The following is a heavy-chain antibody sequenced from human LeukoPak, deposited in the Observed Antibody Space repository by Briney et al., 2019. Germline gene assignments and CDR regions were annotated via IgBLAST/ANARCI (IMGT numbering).Heavy chain of an antibody. D-gene: IGHD6-13*01. V-gene: IGHV4-59*01. CDR1: GASLSTYY. CDR3: ASGPYPAAGTDHQFDY. J-gene: IGHJ4*02. Sequence: SETLSLTCTVSGASLSTYYWSWIRQPPGKGLERIAYVYYSGITHYNPSLKSRVTISTDTSKNQFSLRLTSVTAADTAVYYCASGPYPAAGTDHQFDYWGQGTLVTVFS. CDR2: VYYSGIT.